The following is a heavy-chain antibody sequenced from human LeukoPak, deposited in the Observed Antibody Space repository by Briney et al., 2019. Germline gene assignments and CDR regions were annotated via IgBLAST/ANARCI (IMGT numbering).Heavy chain of an antibody. D-gene: IGHD3-22*01. CDR3: ARGGYYYDSSGYYLSSHYFDY. Sequence: GGSLRLSCAASGFTFSSYSMNWVRQAPGKGLEWVSSISSSSSYIYYADSVKGRFTISRDNAKNSLYLQMNSPRAEDTAVYYCARGGYYYDSSGYYLSSHYFDYWGQGTLVTVSS. J-gene: IGHJ4*02. CDR2: ISSSSSYI. V-gene: IGHV3-21*01. CDR1: GFTFSSYS.